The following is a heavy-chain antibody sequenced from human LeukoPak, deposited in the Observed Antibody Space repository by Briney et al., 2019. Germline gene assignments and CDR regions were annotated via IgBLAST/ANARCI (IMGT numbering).Heavy chain of an antibody. V-gene: IGHV3-7*01. CDR2: LKQDGSVK. J-gene: IGHJ4*02. D-gene: IGHD4-23*01. Sequence: GGSLRLSCVASGFTFSTYWMSWVRQAPGKGLEWVANLKQDGSVKHHVDSVKGRFTISRDNAKNSLYLQMTNLRAEDTAVYYCATSADSPGNSWGQGTLITVSS. CDR3: ATSADSPGNS. CDR1: GFTFSTYW.